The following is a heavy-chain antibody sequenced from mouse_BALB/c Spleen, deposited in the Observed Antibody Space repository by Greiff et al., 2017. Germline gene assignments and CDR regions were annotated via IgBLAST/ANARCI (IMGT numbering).Heavy chain of an antibody. CDR3: ARKTTAFDY. V-gene: IGHV1-77*01. J-gene: IGHJ2*01. CDR1: GYTFTDYY. D-gene: IGHD1-2*01. CDR2: IYPGSGNT. Sequence: QVQLQQSGAELARPGASVKLSCKASGYTFTDYYINWVKQRTGQGLEWIGEIYPGSGNTYYNEKFKGKATLTADKSSSTAYMQLSSLTAEDSAVYCGARKTTAFDYWGQGTTLTVSS.